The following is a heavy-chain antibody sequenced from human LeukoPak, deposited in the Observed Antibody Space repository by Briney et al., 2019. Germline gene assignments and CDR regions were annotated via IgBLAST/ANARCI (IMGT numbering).Heavy chain of an antibody. V-gene: IGHV1-18*01. Sequence: RASVKVSCKASGYIFTSRGITWVRQAPGQGLEWMGWISAYNGNTNYAQNVQGRVTVTRDTSTSTAYMELRSLRSDDTAVYFCARDLPGAAVEGTTRGMDVWGQGTTVTVSS. CDR2: ISAYNGNT. CDR3: ARDLPGAAVEGTTRGMDV. J-gene: IGHJ6*02. CDR1: GYIFTSRG. D-gene: IGHD6-19*01.